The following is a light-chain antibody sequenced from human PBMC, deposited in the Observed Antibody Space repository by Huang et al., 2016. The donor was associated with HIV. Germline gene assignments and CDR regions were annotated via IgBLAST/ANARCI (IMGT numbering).Light chain of an antibody. J-gene: IGKJ1*01. CDR3: QKYDSYPWT. Sequence: THLTQSPSSLSANVGDRVVLTCRAGQVISSALAWFQQKPGKPPRLLIHGASALETGVPGRFSGSESGTEFTLTNRSLQPDDFATYFCQKYDSYPWTFGQGTKVEIK. V-gene: IGKV1-13*02. CDR2: GAS. CDR1: QVISSA.